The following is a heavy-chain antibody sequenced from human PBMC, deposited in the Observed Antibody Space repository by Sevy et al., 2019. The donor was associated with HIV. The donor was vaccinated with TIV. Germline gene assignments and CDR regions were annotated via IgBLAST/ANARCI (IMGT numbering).Heavy chain of an antibody. J-gene: IGHJ4*02. V-gene: IGHV1-69*06. CDR3: AKEFCGDGYTYFDY. CDR1: GGTFSSYA. Sequence: ASVKVSCKASGGTFSSYAISWVRQAPGQGLEWMGRTIPMFGTANYSQKFQGRLTISAEKSTGTAYMEMSSLKSEDTAVYYCAKEFCGDGYTYFDYWGQRTLVTASS. CDR2: TIPMFGTA. D-gene: IGHD5-12*01.